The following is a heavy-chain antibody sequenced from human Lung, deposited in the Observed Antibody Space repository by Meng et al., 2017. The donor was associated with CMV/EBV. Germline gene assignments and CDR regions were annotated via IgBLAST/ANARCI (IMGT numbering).Heavy chain of an antibody. CDR1: GGSISSSSYY. Sequence: SETLSLXXTVSGGSISSSSYYWGWIRQPPGKGLEWIGSIYYSGSTYYNPSLKSRVTISVDTSKNQFSLKLSSVTAADTAVYYCARPDDSSGWYMPFDYWGQGTLVXVSS. J-gene: IGHJ4*02. D-gene: IGHD6-19*01. V-gene: IGHV4-39*01. CDR3: ARPDDSSGWYMPFDY. CDR2: IYYSGST.